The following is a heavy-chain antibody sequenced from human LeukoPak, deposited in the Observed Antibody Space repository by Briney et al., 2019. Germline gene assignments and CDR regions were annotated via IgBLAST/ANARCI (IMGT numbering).Heavy chain of an antibody. CDR1: GFTFDDYG. Sequence: PGGSLRLSCAASGFTFDDYGMSWIRQPPGKGLEWIGYIYYSGSTNFNPSLKSRVTISVDTSKNQFSLKLSSVTAADTAVYYCARGSYYEGSDYWGQGTLVTVSS. V-gene: IGHV4-59*01. J-gene: IGHJ4*02. D-gene: IGHD3-22*01. CDR2: IYYSGST. CDR3: ARGSYYEGSDY.